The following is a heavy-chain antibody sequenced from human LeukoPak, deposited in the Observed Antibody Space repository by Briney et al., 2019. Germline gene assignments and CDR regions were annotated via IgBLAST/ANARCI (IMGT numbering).Heavy chain of an antibody. J-gene: IGHJ4*02. CDR1: GDSIISSRYY. D-gene: IGHD5-18*01. Sequence: SETLSLTCTVSGDSIISSRYYWGWIRQPPGKGLEWIGSIYYTGSTYYNPSLKSRVTISGDTSKNQFSLRLSSVTAADTAVYSCARHKDAAMVTTFDFWGQGTLVTVSS. CDR3: ARHKDAAMVTTFDF. CDR2: IYYTGST. V-gene: IGHV4-39*01.